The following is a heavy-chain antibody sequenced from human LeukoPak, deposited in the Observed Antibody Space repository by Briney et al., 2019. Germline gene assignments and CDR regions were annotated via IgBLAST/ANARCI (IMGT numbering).Heavy chain of an antibody. CDR1: GGSLSGYY. J-gene: IGHJ3*02. Sequence: SETLSLTCAVYGGSLSGYYWSWIRQPPGKGLEWIGEINHSGSTNYNPSLKSRVTISVDTSKNQFSLKLSSVTAADTAVYYCAVDYGDYLGAFDIWGQGTMVTVSS. V-gene: IGHV4-34*01. CDR3: AVDYGDYLGAFDI. CDR2: INHSGST. D-gene: IGHD4-17*01.